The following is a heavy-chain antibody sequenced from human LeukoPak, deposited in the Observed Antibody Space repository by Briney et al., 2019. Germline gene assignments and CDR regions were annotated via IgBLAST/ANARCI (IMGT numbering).Heavy chain of an antibody. CDR2: IYYSGST. CDR3: ARYANSPYYYCAMDV. CDR1: GGSIIGYY. Sequence: SETLSLTCTVSGGSIIGYYLSWIRQPPGKGLEWIGSIYYSGSTNYNPSLKSRVTISVETSKNQFSLKLSSVTAADTAVYYCARYANSPYYYCAMDVWGQGTTVTVSS. V-gene: IGHV4-59*12. D-gene: IGHD4/OR15-4a*01. J-gene: IGHJ6*02.